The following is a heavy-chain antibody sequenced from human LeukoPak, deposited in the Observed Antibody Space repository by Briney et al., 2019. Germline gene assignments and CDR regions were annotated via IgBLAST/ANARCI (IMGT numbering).Heavy chain of an antibody. V-gene: IGHV1-46*01. Sequence: ASVKVSCKASGYTFPSYFMHWVRQAPGQGLEWMGIINPTGGSTTYAQKFQGRVTMTRDTSTSTVYMELSSLRSDDTAVYYCARGKVGWYSSSWYKRYYFDYWGQGTLVTVSS. CDR2: INPTGGST. CDR1: GYTFPSYF. D-gene: IGHD6-13*01. CDR3: ARGKVGWYSSSWYKRYYFDY. J-gene: IGHJ4*02.